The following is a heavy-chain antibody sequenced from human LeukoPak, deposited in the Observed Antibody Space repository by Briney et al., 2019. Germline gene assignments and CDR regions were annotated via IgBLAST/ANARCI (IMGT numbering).Heavy chain of an antibody. D-gene: IGHD5-12*01. CDR3: AGFGRGLATIGPYYFYF. Sequence: GGSLRLSCAASGFTVSSNYMSWVRQAPGKGLEWVSVIYSGGSTYYADPVKGRFTISRDNSRNTLYLQMNSLRAEDTAIYYCAGFGRGLATIGPYYFYFWGQGTLVTGSP. CDR2: IYSGGST. V-gene: IGHV3-53*01. J-gene: IGHJ4*02. CDR1: GFTVSSNY.